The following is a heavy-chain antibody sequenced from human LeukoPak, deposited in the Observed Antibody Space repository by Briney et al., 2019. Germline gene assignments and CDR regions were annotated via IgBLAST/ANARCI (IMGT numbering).Heavy chain of an antibody. J-gene: IGHJ4*02. CDR2: IIPIFGTA. V-gene: IGHV1-69*13. CDR1: GGTFSSYA. D-gene: IGHD3-22*01. Sequence: ASVKVSCKASGGTFSSYAISWVRQAPGQGLEWMGGIIPIFGTANYAQKFQGRVTITADESTSTAYMELSSLRSEDTAVYYCAYYYDSNGYYGQYWGQGTLVTVSS. CDR3: AYYYDSNGYYGQY.